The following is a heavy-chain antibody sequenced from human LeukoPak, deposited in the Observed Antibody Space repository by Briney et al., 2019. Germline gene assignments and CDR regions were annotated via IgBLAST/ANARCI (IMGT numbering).Heavy chain of an antibody. CDR2: ISYDGSNK. J-gene: IGHJ4*02. CDR3: AKDSGWYPSGFDY. CDR1: GFTFSSYG. D-gene: IGHD6-19*01. Sequence: GGSLRLSCAASGFTFSSYGMHWVRQAPGKGLEWVAVISYDGSNKYYADSVKGRFTISRDNSKNTLYLQMNSLRAEDTAVYYCAKDSGWYPSGFDYWGQGTLVTVSS. V-gene: IGHV3-30*18.